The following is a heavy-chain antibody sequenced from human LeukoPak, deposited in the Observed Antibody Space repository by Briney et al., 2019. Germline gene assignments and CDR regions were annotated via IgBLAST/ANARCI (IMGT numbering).Heavy chain of an antibody. D-gene: IGHD5-12*01. CDR3: ASRRYSGYFLHY. J-gene: IGHJ4*02. V-gene: IGHV4-34*01. CDR1: GGSFSGYY. Sequence: SETLSLTCAVYGGSFSGYYWSWIRQPPGKGLEWIGEINHSGRTNYNPSLKSRVTISVDTSKNQFSLKLSSVTAADTAVYYCASRRYSGYFLHYWGQGTLVTVSS. CDR2: INHSGRT.